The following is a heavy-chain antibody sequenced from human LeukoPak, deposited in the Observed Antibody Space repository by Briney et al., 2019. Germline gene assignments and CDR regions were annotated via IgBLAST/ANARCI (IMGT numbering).Heavy chain of an antibody. J-gene: IGHJ5*02. V-gene: IGHV4-30-4*01. D-gene: IGHD3-10*01. Sequence: SQTLSLTCTVSGGSISSGDYYWSWIHQPPGKGLEWIGYIYYSGSTYYNPSLKSRVTISVDTSKNQFSLKLSSVTAADTAVYYCARGGEATEFDPWGQGTLVTVSS. CDR1: GGSISSGDYY. CDR2: IYYSGST. CDR3: ARGGEATEFDP.